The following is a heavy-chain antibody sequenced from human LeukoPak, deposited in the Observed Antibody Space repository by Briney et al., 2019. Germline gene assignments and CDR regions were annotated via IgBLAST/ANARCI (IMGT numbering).Heavy chain of an antibody. Sequence: SETLSLTCTVSGGSISSYYWSWIRQPAGKGLEWIGRIFTSGSTNYNPSLKSRLTMSVDTSKNQFSLKLTSVTAADTAVYYCARAGGVSPYDTSAYPAAFDIWGQGTMVTVSS. CDR1: GGSISSYY. J-gene: IGHJ3*02. CDR2: IFTSGST. CDR3: ARAGGVSPYDTSAYPAAFDI. V-gene: IGHV4-4*07. D-gene: IGHD3-22*01.